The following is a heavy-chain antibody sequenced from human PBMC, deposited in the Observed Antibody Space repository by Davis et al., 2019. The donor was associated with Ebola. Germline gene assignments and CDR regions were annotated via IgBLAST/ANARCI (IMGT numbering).Heavy chain of an antibody. Sequence: PGGSLRLSCAASGFTFSSYSMNWVRQAPGKGLEWVSSISSSSSYIYYADSVKGRFTISRDNAKNSLYLQMNSLRAEDTAVYYCARGRPFGGSTSHRFGNYYGMDVWGQGTTVTVSS. CDR3: ARGRPFGGSTSHRFGNYYGMDV. CDR2: ISSSSSYI. V-gene: IGHV3-21*01. D-gene: IGHD2-2*01. J-gene: IGHJ6*02. CDR1: GFTFSSYS.